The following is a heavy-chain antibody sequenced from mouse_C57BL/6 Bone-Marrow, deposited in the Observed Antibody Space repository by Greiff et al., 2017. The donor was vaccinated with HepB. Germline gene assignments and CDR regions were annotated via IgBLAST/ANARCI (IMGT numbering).Heavy chain of an antibody. V-gene: IGHV2-2*01. CDR1: GFSLTSYG. J-gene: IGHJ4*01. D-gene: IGHD2-5*01. CDR3: ARNWGIVTTPYAMDY. Sequence: VKLMESGPGLVQPSQSLSITCTVSGFSLTSYGVHWVRQSPGKGLEWLGVIWSGGSTDYNAAFISRLSISKDNSKSQVFFKMNSLQADDTAIYYCARNWGIVTTPYAMDYWGQGTSVTVSS. CDR2: IWSGGST.